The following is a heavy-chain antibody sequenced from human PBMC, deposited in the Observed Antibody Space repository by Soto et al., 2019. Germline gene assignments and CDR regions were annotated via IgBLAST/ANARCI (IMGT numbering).Heavy chain of an antibody. CDR1: GYTFTSYD. J-gene: IGHJ4*02. V-gene: IGHV1-8*01. CDR2: LNPSSGNT. D-gene: IGHD3-10*01. Sequence: ASVKVSCKASGYTFTSYDINWVRQATGQGLEWMGWLNPSSGNTGYAQKFQGSVTMTRNNSIGTAYMELSSLRSEDTAVYYCARGAPYYYDSGTYYQIDYSGQGTLVTVSS. CDR3: ARGAPYYYDSGTYYQIDY.